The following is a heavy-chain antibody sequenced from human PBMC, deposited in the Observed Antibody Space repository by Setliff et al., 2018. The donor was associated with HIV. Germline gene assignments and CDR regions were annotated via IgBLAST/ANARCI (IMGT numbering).Heavy chain of an antibody. CDR1: GGNFNNYG. Sequence: ASVKVSCKASGGNFNNYGISWVRQAPGQGLEWMGRITPIFATANYAQNFQDGVTITADTSARIVYMELSSLRSDDTAVYYCAREDVGGLYHLQSGGWPPQSHYYYYYMDVWGKGTTVTVSS. D-gene: IGHD2-2*01. V-gene: IGHV1-69*06. CDR2: ITPIFATA. J-gene: IGHJ6*03. CDR3: AREDVGGLYHLQSGGWPPQSHYYYYYMDV.